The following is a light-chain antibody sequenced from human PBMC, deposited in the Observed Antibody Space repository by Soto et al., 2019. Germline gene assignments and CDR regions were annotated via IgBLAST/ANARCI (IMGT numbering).Light chain of an antibody. J-gene: IGLJ1*01. CDR1: SSDVCGYNY. CDR2: EVS. V-gene: IGLV2-14*01. CDR3: SSYTSSSSFYV. Sequence: QSALTQPASVSWSPGQSITISCTGTSSDVCGYNYVSWYQQHPGKAPKLMIYEVSNRPSGVSNRFSGSKSGNTASLTISGLQAEDEADYYCSSYTSSSSFYVLGTGTKVNVL.